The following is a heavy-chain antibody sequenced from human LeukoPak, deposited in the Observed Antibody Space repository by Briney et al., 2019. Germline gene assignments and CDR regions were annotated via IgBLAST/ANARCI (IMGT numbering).Heavy chain of an antibody. V-gene: IGHV1-2*02. Sequence: ASVKVSCKASGYTFTGYYMHWVRQAPGQGLEWMGWINPNSGGTNYAQKFQGRVTMTRDTSISTAYMELSRLRSDDTAVYYCARSLRYGSGSYYYYYYMDVWGKGTTVTISS. CDR1: GYTFTGYY. D-gene: IGHD3-10*01. CDR2: INPNSGGT. J-gene: IGHJ6*03. CDR3: ARSLRYGSGSYYYYYYMDV.